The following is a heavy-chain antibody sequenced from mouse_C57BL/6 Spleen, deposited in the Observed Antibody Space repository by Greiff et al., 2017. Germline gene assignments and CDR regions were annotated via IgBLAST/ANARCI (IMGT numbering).Heavy chain of an antibody. D-gene: IGHD2-3*01. V-gene: IGHV5-4*01. CDR1: GFTFSSYA. CDR3: ARDRLYDGYYVDY. CDR2: ISDGGSYT. Sequence: EVHLVESGGGLVKPGGSLKLSCAASGFTFSSYAMSWVRQTPEKRLEWVATISDGGSYTYYPDNVKGRFTISRDNAKNNLYLQMSHLRSEDTAMYYCARDRLYDGYYVDYWGQGTTLTVSS. J-gene: IGHJ2*01.